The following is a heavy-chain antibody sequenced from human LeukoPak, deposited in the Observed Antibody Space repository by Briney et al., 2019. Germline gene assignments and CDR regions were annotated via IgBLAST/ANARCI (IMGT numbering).Heavy chain of an antibody. CDR3: ARDRYYYGSGSYVAPYYYYGMDV. CDR1: GGSISSYY. Sequence: SETLSLTCTVSGGSISSYYGCWFGKPPGMELEWIGYIYYSGSPNYNPSLKSRVTISVDTSKNQFSLKLSSVTAADTAVYYCARDRYYYGSGSYVAPYYYYGMDVWGKGTTVTVSS. V-gene: IGHV4-59*01. CDR2: IYYSGSP. D-gene: IGHD3-10*01. J-gene: IGHJ6*04.